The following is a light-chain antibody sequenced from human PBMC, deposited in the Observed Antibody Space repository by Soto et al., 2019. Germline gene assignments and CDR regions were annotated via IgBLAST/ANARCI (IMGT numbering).Light chain of an antibody. CDR1: SSDVGGYNY. Sequence: QSALTQPASVSGSPGQSITISCTGTSSDVGGYNYVSWYQQHPGKAPKLMIYEVRNRPSGISNRFSGSKSGNTASLTISGLQAEDEADYYCSSYADRNKFLFGGGTKLTVX. CDR3: SSYADRNKFL. V-gene: IGLV2-14*01. J-gene: IGLJ3*02. CDR2: EVR.